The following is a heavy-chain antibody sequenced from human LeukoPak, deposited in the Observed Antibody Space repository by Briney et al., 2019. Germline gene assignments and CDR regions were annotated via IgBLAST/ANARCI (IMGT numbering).Heavy chain of an antibody. V-gene: IGHV3-23*01. Sequence: GGSLRLSCAASGFTFSSYAMSWVRQAPGKGLEWVSAISGSGGSIYYADSVKGRFTISRDNAKNSLYLQMNSLRAEDTAVYYCARESPMASGSYYPEFDYWGQGTLVTVSS. CDR1: GFTFSSYA. CDR2: ISGSGGSI. D-gene: IGHD1-26*01. CDR3: ARESPMASGSYYPEFDY. J-gene: IGHJ4*02.